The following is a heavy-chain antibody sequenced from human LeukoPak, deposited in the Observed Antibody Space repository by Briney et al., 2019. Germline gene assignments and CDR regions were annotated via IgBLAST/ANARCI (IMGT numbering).Heavy chain of an antibody. J-gene: IGHJ4*02. CDR2: IDWDDDK. CDR1: GFSLSTSGMC. V-gene: IGHV2-70*01. D-gene: IGHD6-13*01. CDR3: ARRDSSSWYFDF. Sequence: ESGPALVKPTQTLTLTCTFSGFSLSTSGMCVNWIRQPPGKALEWLAHIDWDDDKYYTTSLKIRLTISKDTSKNQVVLKMTNMDPVDTATYYCARRDSSSWYFDFWGQGTLVTVS.